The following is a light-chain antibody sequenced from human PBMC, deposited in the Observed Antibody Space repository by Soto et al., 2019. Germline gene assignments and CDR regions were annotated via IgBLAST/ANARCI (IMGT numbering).Light chain of an antibody. Sequence: DIQMTQSPSTLSTSVGDSVTITCRASQSVSSWLAWYQQKPGKAPKLLIYKASILESGVPSRFIGSGSGTEFTLTLNSLQPDDFATYYCQQYNDFPYTFGQGTKLEIK. CDR1: QSVSSW. J-gene: IGKJ2*01. CDR2: KAS. V-gene: IGKV1-5*03. CDR3: QQYNDFPYT.